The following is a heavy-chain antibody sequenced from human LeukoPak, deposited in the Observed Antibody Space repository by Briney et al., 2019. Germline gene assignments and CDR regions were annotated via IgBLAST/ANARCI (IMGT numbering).Heavy chain of an antibody. CDR2: ISWNGGRM. Sequence: GGSLRLSCAASGFTFDDYAMHWVRQVPGKGLEWVSGISWNGGRMGYADSVKGQFTISRDNAKNSLYLQMNSLRAEDTAVYYCARDRIAVASWVAFDIWGQGTMVTVSS. D-gene: IGHD6-19*01. CDR3: ARDRIAVASWVAFDI. V-gene: IGHV3-9*01. J-gene: IGHJ3*02. CDR1: GFTFDDYA.